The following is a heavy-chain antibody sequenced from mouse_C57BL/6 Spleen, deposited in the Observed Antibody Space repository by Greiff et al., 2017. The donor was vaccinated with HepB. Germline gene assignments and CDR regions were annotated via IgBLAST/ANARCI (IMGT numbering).Heavy chain of an antibody. CDR1: GYTFTDYN. Sequence: EVQLQQSGPELVKPGASVKMSCKASGYTFTDYNMHWVKQSHGKSLEWIGYINPNNGGTSYNQKFKGKATLTVNKSSSTAYMELRSLTSEDSAVFYCARPTYGNYGFAYWGQGTLVTVSA. D-gene: IGHD2-10*02. CDR3: ARPTYGNYGFAY. V-gene: IGHV1-22*01. J-gene: IGHJ3*01. CDR2: INPNNGGT.